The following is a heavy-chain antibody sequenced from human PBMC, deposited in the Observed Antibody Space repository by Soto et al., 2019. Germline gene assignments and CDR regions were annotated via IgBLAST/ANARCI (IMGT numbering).Heavy chain of an antibody. J-gene: IGHJ6*02. CDR3: ASVATIYGMDV. CDR1: GGTFSSYS. Sequence: SVEVSCKPSGGTFSSYSSIWVRRAPGQGLEWVGGIIPIFGTANYAQKFQGRVTITADESTSTAYMELSSLRSEDTAVYYCASVATIYGMDVWGQGTTVTVSS. D-gene: IGHD5-12*01. V-gene: IGHV1-69*13. CDR2: IIPIFGTA.